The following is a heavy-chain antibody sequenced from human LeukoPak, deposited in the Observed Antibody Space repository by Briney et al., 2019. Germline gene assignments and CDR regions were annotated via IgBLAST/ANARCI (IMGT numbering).Heavy chain of an antibody. J-gene: IGHJ4*02. CDR1: GYRFTTYW. CDR2: IYPGDSDT. V-gene: IGHV5-51*01. D-gene: IGHD5/OR15-5a*01. Sequence: GESLKISCKGSGYRFTTYWIGWVRQMPGKGLEWMGIIYPGDSDTRYSPSFQGQVTISADKSNSTAYLQWSSLKASDSAMYYCARSAMAKVSTGTDYWGQGTLVTVSS. CDR3: ARSAMAKVSTGTDY.